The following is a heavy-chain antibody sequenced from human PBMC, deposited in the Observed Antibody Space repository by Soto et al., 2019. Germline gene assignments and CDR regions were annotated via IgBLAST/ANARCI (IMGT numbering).Heavy chain of an antibody. J-gene: IGHJ4*02. CDR2: INTAGTT. CDR1: GFTFTTYA. V-gene: IGHV3-23*01. CDR3: ARGFSYSNYXFDY. D-gene: IGHD4-4*01. Sequence: PGGSLRLSCAASGFTFTTYAMTWVRQAPGKGLEWLSAINTAGTTYYADSVKGRFTISKDNSKNTLYLQMNSLRAEDTAVYYCARGFSYSNYXFDYWGQGTLVTVSS.